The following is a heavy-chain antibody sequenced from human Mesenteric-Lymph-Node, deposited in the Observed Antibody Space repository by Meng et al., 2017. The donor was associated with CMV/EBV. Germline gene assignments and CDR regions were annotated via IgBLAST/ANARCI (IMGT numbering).Heavy chain of an antibody. Sequence: YGFTFSDHYMDWVRQAPGKGLEWVGRTRNKANSYTTEYAASVKGRFTISRDDSKNSLYLQMNSLKTEDTAVYYCVLSGGFGELLSNWGQGTLVTVSS. CDR2: TRNKANSYTT. CDR3: VLSGGFGELLSN. D-gene: IGHD3-10*01. V-gene: IGHV3-72*01. CDR1: GFTFSDHY. J-gene: IGHJ4*02.